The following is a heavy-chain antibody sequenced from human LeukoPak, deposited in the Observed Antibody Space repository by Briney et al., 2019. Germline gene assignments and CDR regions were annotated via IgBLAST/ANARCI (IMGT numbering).Heavy chain of an antibody. V-gene: IGHV4-59*01. CDR2: IYYSGST. CDR3: ARDVSGGGGSGFDI. Sequence: PSETLSLTCTVSGGSISSYYWSWIRQPPGKGLEWIGYIYYSGSTNYNPSLKSRVTISVDTSKNQFSLKLSSVTAADTAVYYCARDVSGGGGSGFDIWGQGTMVTVSS. J-gene: IGHJ3*02. D-gene: IGHD2-15*01. CDR1: GGSISSYY.